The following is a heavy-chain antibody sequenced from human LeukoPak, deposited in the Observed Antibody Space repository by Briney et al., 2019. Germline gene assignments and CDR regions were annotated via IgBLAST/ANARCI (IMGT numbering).Heavy chain of an antibody. J-gene: IGHJ4*02. CDR1: GFTFSSYW. V-gene: IGHV3-7*01. CDR2: IKQDGSEK. D-gene: IGHD3-22*01. Sequence: GGSLRLSGAASGFTFSSYWMSWVRQAPGKGLEWVANIKQDGSEKYYVDSVKGRFTISRDNAKNSLYLQMNSLRAEDTAVYYCARDARRRYYYDSSGYYYVSWGQGTLVTVSS. CDR3: ARDARRRYYYDSSGYYYVS.